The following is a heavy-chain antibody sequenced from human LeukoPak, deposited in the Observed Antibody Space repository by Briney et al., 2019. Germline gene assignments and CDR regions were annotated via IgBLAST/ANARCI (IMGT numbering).Heavy chain of an antibody. CDR2: IRYDGSNK. Sequence: GGSPRLSCAASGFTFSSYGMHWVRQAPGKGLEWVAVIRYDGSNKYYADSVKGRFTISRDNSKNTLYLQMNSLRAEDTALYYCARMPGSTVTTGVDYWGQGTLVTVSS. V-gene: IGHV3-33*01. CDR3: ARMPGSTVTTGVDY. CDR1: GFTFSSYG. D-gene: IGHD4-17*01. J-gene: IGHJ4*02.